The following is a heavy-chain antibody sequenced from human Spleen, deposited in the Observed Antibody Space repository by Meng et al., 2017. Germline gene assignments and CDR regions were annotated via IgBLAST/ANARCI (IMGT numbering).Heavy chain of an antibody. Sequence: SETLSLTCTVSGGSISSYYWSWIRQPPGKGLEWIGYIYYSGSTNYNPSLKSRVTISVDTSKNQFSLKLSSVSVADTAIDYCARDRERYGMDVWGQGTTVTVSS. CDR2: IYYSGST. D-gene: IGHD1-26*01. CDR3: ARDRERYGMDV. V-gene: IGHV4-59*01. CDR1: GGSISSYY. J-gene: IGHJ6*02.